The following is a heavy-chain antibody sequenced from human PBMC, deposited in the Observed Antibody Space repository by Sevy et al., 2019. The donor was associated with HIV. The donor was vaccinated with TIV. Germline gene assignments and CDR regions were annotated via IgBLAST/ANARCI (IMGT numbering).Heavy chain of an antibody. CDR2: ISGSSNYI. Sequence: GGSPRLSCAASGFTFNNFNMNWVRQAPGKGLQWVSSISGSSNYIYYAESLKGRFIISRDNVKDTVFLQMNSLSADDTAVYYCARGPPDGSYDYFDSWGQGTLVTVSS. J-gene: IGHJ4*02. D-gene: IGHD1-26*01. CDR3: ARGPPDGSYDYFDS. V-gene: IGHV3-21*06. CDR1: GFTFNNFN.